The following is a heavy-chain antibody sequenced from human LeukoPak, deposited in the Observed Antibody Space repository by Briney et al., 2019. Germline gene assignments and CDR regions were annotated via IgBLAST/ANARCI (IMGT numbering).Heavy chain of an antibody. CDR1: GFTFSSYA. V-gene: IGHV3-23*01. D-gene: IGHD2-8*01. CDR3: ARNSNGMSN. J-gene: IGHJ4*02. Sequence: PGGSLRLSCAASGFTFSSYAMSWVRQAPGKGLEWVSAISGSGGNTYYADSVKGRFTISRDNAKNTLYLQMSSLRAEDTAMYYCARNSNGMSNWGQGTLVIVSS. CDR2: ISGSGGNT.